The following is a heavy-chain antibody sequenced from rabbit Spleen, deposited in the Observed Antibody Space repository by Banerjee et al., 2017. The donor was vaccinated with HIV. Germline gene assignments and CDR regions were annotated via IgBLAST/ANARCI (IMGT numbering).Heavy chain of an antibody. V-gene: IGHV1S40*01. D-gene: IGHD6-1*01. Sequence: QSLEESGGGLVKPGASLTLTCKASGFSFNSGYDMCWVRQAPGKGLEWIACIYAGSSASTYYANWAKGRFTVSKASSTTVTLQMTSLTAADTATYFCARGYTYSYVGVAHVTDYFNLWGPGTLVTVS. CDR3: ARGYTYSYVGVAHVTDYFNL. CDR2: IYAGSSAST. CDR1: GFSFNSGYD. J-gene: IGHJ4*01.